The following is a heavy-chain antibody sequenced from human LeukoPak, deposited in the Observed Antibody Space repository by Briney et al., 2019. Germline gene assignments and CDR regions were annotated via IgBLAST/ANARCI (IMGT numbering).Heavy chain of an antibody. D-gene: IGHD4-11*01. CDR1: GGSFSGYY. CDR3: ARVGLTGLTTRDAFDI. V-gene: IGHV4-34*01. Sequence: PSETLSLTCAVYGGSFSGYYWSWIRQPPGKGLEWIGEINHSGSTNYNPSFKSRVTISVDTSKNQFSLKLSSVTAADTAVYYCARVGLTGLTTRDAFDIWGQGTMVTVSS. CDR2: INHSGST. J-gene: IGHJ3*02.